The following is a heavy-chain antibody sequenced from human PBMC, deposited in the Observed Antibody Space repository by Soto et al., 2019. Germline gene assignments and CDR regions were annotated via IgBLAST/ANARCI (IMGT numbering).Heavy chain of an antibody. CDR3: AKLPLRYFDWPHNWFDP. CDR2: ISGSGGST. D-gene: IGHD3-9*01. Sequence: GGSLRLSCAASGFTFSSYAMSWVRQAPGKGLEWVSAISGSGGSTYYADSVKGRFTISRDNSKNTPYLQMNSLRAEDTAVYYCAKLPLRYFDWPHNWFDPWGQGTLVTVSS. J-gene: IGHJ5*02. V-gene: IGHV3-23*01. CDR1: GFTFSSYA.